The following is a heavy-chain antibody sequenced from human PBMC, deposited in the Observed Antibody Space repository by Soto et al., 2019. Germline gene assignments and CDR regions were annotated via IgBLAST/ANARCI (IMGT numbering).Heavy chain of an antibody. CDR3: AKDRSGGSFFY. V-gene: IGHV3-23*01. D-gene: IGHD2-15*01. J-gene: IGHJ4*02. CDR2: VSGSGGST. Sequence: EVQLLESGRGLVQPGGSLRLSCAASGFTFSSYAMSWVRQAPGKGLEWVSAVSGSGGSTYYADSVKGRFTISRDNSKNTLYPQMISLRAEDTAVYYCAKDRSGGSFFYWGQGTLVTVSS. CDR1: GFTFSSYA.